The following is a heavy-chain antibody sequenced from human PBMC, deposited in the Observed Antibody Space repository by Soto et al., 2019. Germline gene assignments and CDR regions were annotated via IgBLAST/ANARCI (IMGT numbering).Heavy chain of an antibody. J-gene: IGHJ6*02. Sequence: ASVKVSCKASGYTFSSYAIGWVRQAPGQGLEWMGWISAYNDNTNSAQKLQGRVTMTTDTSTTTAYMELRSLRSDDTAMYYCARSGGGQKQQPPKYYYGMDVWGQGTTVTVSS. D-gene: IGHD6-13*01. V-gene: IGHV1-18*01. CDR3: ARSGGGQKQQPPKYYYGMDV. CDR2: ISAYNDNT. CDR1: GYTFSSYA.